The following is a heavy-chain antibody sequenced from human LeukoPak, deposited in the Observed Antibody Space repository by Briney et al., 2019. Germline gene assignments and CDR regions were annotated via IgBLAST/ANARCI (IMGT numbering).Heavy chain of an antibody. Sequence: GGSLRLSCAASGFTFSSYGMHWVRQAPGKGLEWVAVISYDGSNKYYADSVKGRFTISRDNSKNTLYLQMNSLRAEDTAVYYCAKAGRRTSFVSGMDVWGRATTVPVS. CDR3: AKAGRRTSFVSGMDV. CDR1: GFTFSSYG. CDR2: ISYDGSNK. J-gene: IGHJ6*02. D-gene: IGHD2-2*01. V-gene: IGHV3-30*18.